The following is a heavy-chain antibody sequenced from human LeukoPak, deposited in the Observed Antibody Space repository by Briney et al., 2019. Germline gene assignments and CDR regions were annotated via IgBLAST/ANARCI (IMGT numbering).Heavy chain of an antibody. CDR3: ARGSSKASLGYDY. V-gene: IGHV3-74*01. D-gene: IGHD3-16*01. CDR2: INSDGSGT. J-gene: IGHJ4*02. CDR1: GFTFSSYW. Sequence: GGSLRLSCAASGFTFSSYWMHWVRQAPGKGLVWISRINSDGSGTSYADSVKGRFTISRDNSKNTLYLQMNSLRAEDTAVYYCARGSSKASLGYDYWGQGTLVTVSS.